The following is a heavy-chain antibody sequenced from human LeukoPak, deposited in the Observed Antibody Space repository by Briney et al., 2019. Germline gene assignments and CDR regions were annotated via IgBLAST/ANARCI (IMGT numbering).Heavy chain of an antibody. CDR2: ISYDGSNK. Sequence: GGSLRLSCAASGFTFSSYGMHWVRQAPGKGLEWVAVISYDGSNKYYADSVKGRFTISRDNSKNTVWLQMNSLRVEDTAVYYCAKIGLLGYYDSGRYYSYFDYWGQGTLVTVSS. CDR3: AKIGLLGYYDSGRYYSYFDY. J-gene: IGHJ4*02. V-gene: IGHV3-30*18. CDR1: GFTFSSYG. D-gene: IGHD3-22*01.